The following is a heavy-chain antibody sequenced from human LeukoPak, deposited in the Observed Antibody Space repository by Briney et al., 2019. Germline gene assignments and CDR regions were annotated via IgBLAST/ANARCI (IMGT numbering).Heavy chain of an antibody. V-gene: IGHV3-74*01. J-gene: IGHJ4*02. CDR2: ITNDGSST. CDR3: ARAPYYSHVEFYFDY. CDR1: GLTFSSHW. Sequence: GGSLRLSCAASGLTFSSHWMHWVRQAPVKGLVWVSRITNDGSSTTYADSVKGRFTISRDNAKNSLYLQMNSLRAEDTAVYYCARAPYYSHVEFYFDYWGQGTLVTVSS. D-gene: IGHD3-22*01.